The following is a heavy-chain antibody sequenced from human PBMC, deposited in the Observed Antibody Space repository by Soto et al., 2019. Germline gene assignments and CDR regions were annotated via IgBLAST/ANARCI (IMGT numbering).Heavy chain of an antibody. CDR3: AGGFGWRRGSFDF. CDR1: GFTFTSYS. Sequence: PGLTLRLSCAPSGFTFTSYSMNWVRQAPGRGLEWLSYISSSSTTIFYADSVKGRFTISRDSANSSLYLQLTSLRDDDTALYCGAGGFGWRRGSFDFWGPEPPVTASS. J-gene: IGHJ4*01. D-gene: IGHD6-19*01. CDR2: ISSSSTTI. V-gene: IGHV3-48*02.